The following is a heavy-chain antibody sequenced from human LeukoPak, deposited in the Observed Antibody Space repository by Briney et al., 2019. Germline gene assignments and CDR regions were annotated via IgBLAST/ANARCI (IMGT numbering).Heavy chain of an antibody. Sequence: ASVKVSCKVSGYTLTDLSMHRVRQAPGKGLEWMGGFDPEDGETIYAQKFQGRVTMTEDTSTDTAYMELSSLRSEDTAAYYCATGTGDMKFWGQGTLVTVSS. CDR3: ATGTGDMKF. D-gene: IGHD7-27*01. CDR2: FDPEDGET. J-gene: IGHJ4*02. CDR1: GYTLTDLS. V-gene: IGHV1-24*01.